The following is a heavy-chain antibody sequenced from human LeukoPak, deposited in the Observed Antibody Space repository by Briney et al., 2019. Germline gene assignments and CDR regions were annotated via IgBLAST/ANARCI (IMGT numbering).Heavy chain of an antibody. J-gene: IGHJ4*02. CDR1: GFTFSSYA. Sequence: PGGSLRLSCAASGFTFSSYAMSWVRQAPGKGLEWVSAISGSGGSTYYADSVKGWFTISRDNSKDTLYLQMNSVRAEDTAVYYCAKEGVKDYYGSGWVYWGQGTLVTVSS. CDR3: AKEGVKDYYGSGWVY. CDR2: ISGSGGST. D-gene: IGHD3-10*01. V-gene: IGHV3-23*01.